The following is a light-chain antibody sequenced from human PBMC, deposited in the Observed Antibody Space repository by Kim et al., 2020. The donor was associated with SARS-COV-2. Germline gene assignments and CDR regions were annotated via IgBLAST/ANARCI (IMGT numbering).Light chain of an antibody. J-gene: IGLJ3*02. Sequence: GQRVTISCSGSSSNIGSNYVYWYQQLPGPAPKLLNYSNNQRPSGVPDRFSGSKSGTSASLAISGLRSEDEADYYCAAWYDSLSGWVFGGGTQLTVL. CDR1: SSNIGSNY. V-gene: IGLV1-47*02. CDR3: AAWYDSLSGWV. CDR2: SNN.